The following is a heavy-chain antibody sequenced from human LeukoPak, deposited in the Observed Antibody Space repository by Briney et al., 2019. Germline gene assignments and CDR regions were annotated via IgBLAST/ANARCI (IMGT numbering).Heavy chain of an antibody. CDR3: ARHPAGIFDY. CDR2: IYYSGST. V-gene: IGHV4-39*01. Sequence: PSETLSLTCTVSGGSISSSSYYWGWIRQPPGKGLEWIGSIYYSGSTYYNPSLKSRVTISVDTSKNRFSLKLSSVTAADTAVYYCARHPAGIFDYWGQGTLVTVSS. J-gene: IGHJ4*02. CDR1: GGSISSSSYY.